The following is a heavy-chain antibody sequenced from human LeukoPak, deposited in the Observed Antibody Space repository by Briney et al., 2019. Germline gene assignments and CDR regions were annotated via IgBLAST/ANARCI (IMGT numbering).Heavy chain of an antibody. Sequence: PGGSLRLSCTASGFTFGDYAMSWVRQAPGKGLEWVGFIRSKAYGGTTEYAASVKGRFTISRDDSKSIAYLQMNSLKTEDTAVYYCTRNGCSGGSCYWGFWFDPWGQGTLVTVSS. CDR1: GFTFGDYA. J-gene: IGHJ5*02. CDR2: IRSKAYGGTT. CDR3: TRNGCSGGSCYWGFWFDP. D-gene: IGHD2-15*01. V-gene: IGHV3-49*04.